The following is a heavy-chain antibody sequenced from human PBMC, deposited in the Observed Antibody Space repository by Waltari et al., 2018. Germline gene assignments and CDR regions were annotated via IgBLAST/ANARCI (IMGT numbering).Heavy chain of an antibody. D-gene: IGHD1-26*01. V-gene: IGHV3-15*01. Sequence: EVQLVESGGGFVEPGGSLRLSCAASGFTFNKAWMSWCRRAPGKGLEWIGHIRSKTDGGTTDYAAPVQGRFTISRDDSKNTMDLQMVSLKTEDTAVYYCVTDWGSVGIHAGRYFDLWGRGTLVTVSS. CDR2: IRSKTDGGTT. CDR3: VTDWGSVGIHAGRYFDL. J-gene: IGHJ2*01. CDR1: GFTFNKAW.